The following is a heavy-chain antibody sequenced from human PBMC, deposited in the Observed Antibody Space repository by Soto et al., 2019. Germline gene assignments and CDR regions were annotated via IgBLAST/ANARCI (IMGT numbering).Heavy chain of an antibody. CDR1: GFTFSSYA. D-gene: IGHD1-7*01. V-gene: IGHV3-23*01. J-gene: IGHJ4*02. Sequence: GGSLRLSCAASGFTFSSYAMSWVRQAPRKGLEWVSAISGSGGSTYYADSVKGRFTISRDNSKNTLYLQMNSLRAEDTAVYYCAKDQETGITGTLLYYFDYWGQGTLVTVSS. CDR2: ISGSGGST. CDR3: AKDQETGITGTLLYYFDY.